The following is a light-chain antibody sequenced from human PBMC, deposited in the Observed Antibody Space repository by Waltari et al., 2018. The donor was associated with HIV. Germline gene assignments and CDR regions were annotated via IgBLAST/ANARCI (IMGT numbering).Light chain of an antibody. Sequence: SYVLTQPPSVSVAPGKTASITCEAANIGSKGVHRYQQKPGQAPILVIYYDSDRPSGIPERFSGSNSGNTATLTISRVEAGDEADYYCQVWHISTDHWVFGAGTKLTVV. CDR3: QVWHISTDHWV. CDR1: NIGSKG. CDR2: YDS. J-gene: IGLJ3*02. V-gene: IGLV3-21*04.